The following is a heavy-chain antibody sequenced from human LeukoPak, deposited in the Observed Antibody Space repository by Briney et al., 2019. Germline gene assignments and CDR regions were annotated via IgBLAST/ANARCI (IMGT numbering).Heavy chain of an antibody. J-gene: IGHJ4*02. V-gene: IGHV3-30*02. CDR1: GFTFSSYG. Sequence: GGSLRLSCAASGFTFSSYGMHWVRQAPGKGLESMAFIRFDGSNDFYADSVKGRFTISRDNSKNTLYLQMNSLRAEDTAVYYCAKVSELLNFEYWGQGTLVTVSS. CDR2: IRFDGSND. D-gene: IGHD1-26*01. CDR3: AKVSELLNFEY.